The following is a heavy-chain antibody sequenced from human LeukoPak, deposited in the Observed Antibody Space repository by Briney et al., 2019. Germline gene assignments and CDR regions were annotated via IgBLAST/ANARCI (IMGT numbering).Heavy chain of an antibody. CDR3: AKECSTTTAFWCY. Sequence: GGSLRLSCAASGFTFSSYSMNWVRQAPGKGLEWVSYISSSSSTIYYADSVKGRFTISRDNSKNTLYLQMNSLRAEDTAVYYCAKECSTTTAFWCYWGQGTLVTVSS. CDR2: ISSSSSTI. V-gene: IGHV3-48*01. J-gene: IGHJ4*02. D-gene: IGHD2/OR15-2a*01. CDR1: GFTFSSYS.